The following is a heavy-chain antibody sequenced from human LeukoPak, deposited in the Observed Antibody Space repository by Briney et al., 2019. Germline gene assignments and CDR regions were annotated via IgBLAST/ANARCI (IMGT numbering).Heavy chain of an antibody. CDR1: GFTLSSYW. D-gene: IGHD3-10*01. J-gene: IGHJ4*02. V-gene: IGHV3-7*01. CDR3: AREPNYGQDLDY. Sequence: GGSLRLSCAAAGFTLSSYWMSWVRQAPGKGLEWVANIKQDGREKYYVDSVKGRFTISRDNAKNSLYLQMNSLRADDTAVYYCAREPNYGQDLDYWGQGTLVTVSS. CDR2: IKQDGREK.